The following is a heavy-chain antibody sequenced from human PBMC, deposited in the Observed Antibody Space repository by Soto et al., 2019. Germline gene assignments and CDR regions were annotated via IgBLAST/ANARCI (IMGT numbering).Heavy chain of an antibody. Sequence: GSGPTLVNPTQTLTLTCTFSGFSLSTSGVGVGWIRQPPGKALECLALIYWNDDKRYIPSLRSRLTITKDTSKNQVVLTMTNMDPVDTATYYCAHRVGPQVGRFFDYWGQGALVTVSS. V-gene: IGHV2-5*01. D-gene: IGHD3-10*01. CDR2: IYWNDDK. CDR3: AHRVGPQVGRFFDY. CDR1: GFSLSTSGVG. J-gene: IGHJ4*02.